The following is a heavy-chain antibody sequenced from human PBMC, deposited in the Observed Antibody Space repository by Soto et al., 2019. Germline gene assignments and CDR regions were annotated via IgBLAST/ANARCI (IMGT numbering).Heavy chain of an antibody. CDR2: IYYSGST. V-gene: IGHV4-59*01. J-gene: IGHJ6*02. CDR1: GGSISSYY. CDR3: ARESSSTGYYYDSSGSEPNKQFYYYGMDV. Sequence: PSETLSLTCTVSGGSISSYYWSWIRQPPGKGLEWIGYIYYSGSTNYNPSLKSRVTISVDTSKNQFSLKLSSVTAADTAVYYCARESSSTGYYYDSSGSEPNKQFYYYGMDVWGQGTTVTVSS. D-gene: IGHD3-22*01.